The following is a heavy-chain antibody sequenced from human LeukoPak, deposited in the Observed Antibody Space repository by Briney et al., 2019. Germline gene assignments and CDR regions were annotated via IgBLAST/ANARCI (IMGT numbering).Heavy chain of an antibody. Sequence: GGSLRLSCAASGFTFSSYWMSWVRQAPGKGLEWVANIKQDESEQYYVDSVSGRFTISIDNAKNSLFLQMNSLRAEDTAVYYCARDKDVGATKIDYWGQGTLVTVSS. J-gene: IGHJ4*02. CDR2: IKQDESEQ. V-gene: IGHV3-7*01. CDR1: GFTFSSYW. D-gene: IGHD1-26*01. CDR3: ARDKDVGATKIDY.